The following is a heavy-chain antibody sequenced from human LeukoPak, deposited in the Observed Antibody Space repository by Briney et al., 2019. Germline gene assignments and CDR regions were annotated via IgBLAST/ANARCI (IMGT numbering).Heavy chain of an antibody. V-gene: IGHV6-1*01. CDR1: GDSVSSNSAA. CDR3: AKDGYYHEYYYYYYYMDV. D-gene: IGHD3-22*01. CDR2: TYYRSKWYN. J-gene: IGHJ6*03. Sequence: RSQTLSLTCAISGDSVSSNSAAWNWIRQSPSRGLEWLGRTYYRSKWYNDYAVSVKSRITINPDTSKNQFSLQLNSVTPEDTAVYYCAKDGYYHEYYYYYYYMDVWGKGTTVTVSS.